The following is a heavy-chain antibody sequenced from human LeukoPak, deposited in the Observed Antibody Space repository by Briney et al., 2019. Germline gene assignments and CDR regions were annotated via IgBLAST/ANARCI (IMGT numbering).Heavy chain of an antibody. Sequence: PSETLSLTCTVSGGSISSYYWSWIRQPPGKGLEWIGYIYYSGSTNYNPSLKSRVTISVDTSKNQFSLKLSSVTAADTAVYYCARVGGYRNPDFDYWGQGTLVTVSS. CDR3: ARVGGYRNPDFDY. CDR2: IYYSGST. V-gene: IGHV4-59*01. CDR1: GGSISSYY. J-gene: IGHJ4*02. D-gene: IGHD3-16*01.